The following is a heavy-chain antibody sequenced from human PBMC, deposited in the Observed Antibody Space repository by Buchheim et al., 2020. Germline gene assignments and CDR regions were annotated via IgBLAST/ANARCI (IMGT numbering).Heavy chain of an antibody. D-gene: IGHD5-24*01. J-gene: IGHJ4*02. CDR2: IKQDGSEK. CDR3: ARRRGDHTHYYFDY. V-gene: IGHV3-7*01. CDR1: GFTFTTYW. Sequence: EVQLVESGGGLVQPGGSLRLSCGASGFTFTTYWMSWVRQAPGKGLEWLANIKQDGSEKYYVDSVKGRFTISGGNAKNSLYLQMNSLRAGDTAVYYCARRRGDHTHYYFDYWGQGTL.